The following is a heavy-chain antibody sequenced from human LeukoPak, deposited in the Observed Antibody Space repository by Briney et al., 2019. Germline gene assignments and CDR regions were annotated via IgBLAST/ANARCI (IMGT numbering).Heavy chain of an antibody. D-gene: IGHD1-26*01. CDR2: IYYSGST. J-gene: IGHJ4*02. Sequence: PSETLSLTCTVSGDSIRSYYWSWFRQPPGKGLEWIAYIYYSGSTKYNPSLKSRVTLSIDMSKNQFSLKLSSVTAADTAVYYCARTIPCGSHDYWGQGTLVTVSS. CDR1: GDSIRSYY. V-gene: IGHV4-59*01. CDR3: ARTIPCGSHDY.